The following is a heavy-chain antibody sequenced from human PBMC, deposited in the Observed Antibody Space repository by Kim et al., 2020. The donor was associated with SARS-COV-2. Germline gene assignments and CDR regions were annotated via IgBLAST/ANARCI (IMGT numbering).Heavy chain of an antibody. J-gene: IGHJ4*02. Sequence: NYAQKLQGRVTMTTDTSTSTAYMELRSLRSDDTAVYYCARFAGSYTIFDYWGQGTLVTVSS. V-gene: IGHV1-18*01. D-gene: IGHD1-26*01. CDR3: ARFAGSYTIFDY.